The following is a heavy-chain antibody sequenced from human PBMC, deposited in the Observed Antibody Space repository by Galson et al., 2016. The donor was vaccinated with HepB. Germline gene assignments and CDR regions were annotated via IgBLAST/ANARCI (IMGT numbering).Heavy chain of an antibody. Sequence: PALVKPTQTLTLTCTFSGFSLSTTGMCVSWIRQPPGKALEWLALIHWDDDTYYTASLRTRLSISKDSSNNQVILTMTDMDPADTGTYFCARMKPMCRGVRGASNYFDYWGQGTLVTVSS. J-gene: IGHJ4*02. V-gene: IGHV2-70*01. CDR2: IHWDDDT. D-gene: IGHD3-10*01. CDR1: GFSLSTTGMC. CDR3: ARMKPMCRGVRGASNYFDY.